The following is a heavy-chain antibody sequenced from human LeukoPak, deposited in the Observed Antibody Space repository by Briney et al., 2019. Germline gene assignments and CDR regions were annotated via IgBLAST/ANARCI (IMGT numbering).Heavy chain of an antibody. J-gene: IGHJ6*02. D-gene: IGHD4-17*01. CDR1: GGSISSYY. CDR3: ARQWVTTGYYYGMDV. V-gene: IGHV4-59*08. Sequence: SETLSLTCTVSGGSISSYYWSWIRQPPGKGLGWIGYIYYSGSTNYNPSLKSRVTISVDTSKNQFSLKLSSVTAADTAVYYCARQWVTTGYYYGMDVWGQGTTVTVSS. CDR2: IYYSGST.